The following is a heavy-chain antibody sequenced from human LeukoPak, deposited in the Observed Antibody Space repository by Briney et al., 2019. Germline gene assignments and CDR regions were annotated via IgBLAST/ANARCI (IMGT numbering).Heavy chain of an antibody. Sequence: GGSLRLSCAASGFTFSNYAMSWVRQVPGKGLEWVSAISSGAGTTGYADSVKGRFTISRVNSKSSIYLQMNSLRAEDTAIYYCAKDLEQSYSGWSASYDARGQGTLVTVSS. CDR1: GFTFSNYA. V-gene: IGHV3-23*01. CDR3: AKDLEQSYSGWSASYDA. CDR2: ISSGAGTT. J-gene: IGHJ5*02. D-gene: IGHD6-19*01.